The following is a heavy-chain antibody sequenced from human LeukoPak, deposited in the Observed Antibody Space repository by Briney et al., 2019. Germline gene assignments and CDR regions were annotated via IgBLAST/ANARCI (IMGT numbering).Heavy chain of an antibody. V-gene: IGHV3-23*01. CDR3: AKGAYDYIEIAYFDY. J-gene: IGHJ4*02. CDR2: IIGSSGTT. Sequence: QPGGSLRLSCVASGFSFNNYAMNWVRQAPGKGLEWVSLIIGSSGTTFYADSVKGRFTISRDKSKSTLYLQMNSLRAEDTAVYYCAKGAYDYIEIAYFDYWGQGSLVTASS. CDR1: GFSFNNYA. D-gene: IGHD5-12*01.